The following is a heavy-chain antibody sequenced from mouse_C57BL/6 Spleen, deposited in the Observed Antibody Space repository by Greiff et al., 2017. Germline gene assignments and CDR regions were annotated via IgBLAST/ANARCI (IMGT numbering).Heavy chain of an antibody. J-gene: IGHJ2*01. Sequence: QVQLQQPGAELVKPGASVKLSCKASGYTFTSYWMQWVKQRPGQGLEWIGEIDPSDSYTNYNQKFKGKATLTVDTSSSPAYMQLSSLTSEDSAVYYCARSRGNSYFDYWGQGTTLTVSS. CDR2: IDPSDSYT. D-gene: IGHD2-1*01. V-gene: IGHV1-50*01. CDR3: ARSRGNSYFDY. CDR1: GYTFTSYW.